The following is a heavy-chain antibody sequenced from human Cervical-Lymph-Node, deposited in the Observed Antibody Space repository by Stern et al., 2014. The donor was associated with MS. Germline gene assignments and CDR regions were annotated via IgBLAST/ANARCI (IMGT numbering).Heavy chain of an antibody. CDR2: ISAYNGNT. V-gene: IGHV1-18*01. CDR1: GYTFTSYG. D-gene: IGHD2-15*01. Sequence: VQLVESGAEVKKPGASVKVSCKASGYTFTSYGISWVRQAPGQGLEWMGWISAYNGNTNYSRKLQGKSAMTTDTSTSTAYMELRSLRTDDTAVYYCARGLLGSENAFDIWGQGTMVTVSS. CDR3: ARGLLGSENAFDI. J-gene: IGHJ3*02.